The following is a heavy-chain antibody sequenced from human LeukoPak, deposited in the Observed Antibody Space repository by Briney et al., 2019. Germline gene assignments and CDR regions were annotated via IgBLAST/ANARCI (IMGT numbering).Heavy chain of an antibody. CDR2: ISPNSGAT. V-gene: IGHV1-2*02. Sequence: ASVKVSCKSSGYTXTDYYIHWVRQAPGQGLEWMGWISPNSGATNSAQKFQGRVTMTRDTSISTAYMELSRLRSDDTAVYYCARLSPTTLGAFDIWGQGTMVIVSS. CDR3: ARLSPTTLGAFDI. J-gene: IGHJ3*02. CDR1: GYTXTDYY. D-gene: IGHD1-26*01.